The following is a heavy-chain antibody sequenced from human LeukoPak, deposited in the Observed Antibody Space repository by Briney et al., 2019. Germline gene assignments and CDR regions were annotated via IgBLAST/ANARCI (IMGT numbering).Heavy chain of an antibody. Sequence: GGSLRLSCAASGFTFSSYGMHWVRQAPGKGLEWVAFIRYDGSTKYYADSAKGRFTISRDNSKNTLYLQMNSLRAEDTAVYYCAKDRCSNGIGCYYYYMEVWGKGTTVTISS. CDR3: AKDRCSNGIGCYYYYMEV. D-gene: IGHD2-8*01. J-gene: IGHJ6*03. CDR2: IRYDGSTK. CDR1: GFTFSSYG. V-gene: IGHV3-30*02.